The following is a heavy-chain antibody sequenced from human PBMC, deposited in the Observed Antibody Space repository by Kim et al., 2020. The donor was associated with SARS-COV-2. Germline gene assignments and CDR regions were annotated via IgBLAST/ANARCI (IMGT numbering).Heavy chain of an antibody. Sequence: GAGKGRFTSSRDNSKTTLYLQMNSLRAEDTAVYYCAKGGGIGSYSEFDYWGQGTLVTVSS. CDR3: AKGGGIGSYSEFDY. V-gene: IGHV3-23*01. D-gene: IGHD1-26*01. J-gene: IGHJ4*02.